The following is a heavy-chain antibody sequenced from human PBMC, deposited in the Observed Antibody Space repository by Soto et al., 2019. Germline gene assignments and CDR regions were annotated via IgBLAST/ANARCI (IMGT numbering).Heavy chain of an antibody. CDR1: GGTFSSYA. J-gene: IGHJ4*02. CDR2: IIPIFGTA. V-gene: IGHV1-69*05. CDR3: ARGPGGPDGPGDY. Sequence: SVKVSCKASGGTFSSYAISWVRQAPGQGLEWMGGIIPIFGTANYAQKFQGRVTITRDTSASTAYMELSSLRSEDTAVYYCARGPGGPDGPGDYWGQGTLVTVSS. D-gene: IGHD2-15*01.